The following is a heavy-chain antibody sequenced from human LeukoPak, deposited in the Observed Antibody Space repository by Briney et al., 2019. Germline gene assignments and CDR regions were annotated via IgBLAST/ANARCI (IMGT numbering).Heavy chain of an antibody. CDR3: AREADYYDSSGPDAFDI. CDR1: GGTFSSYA. J-gene: IGHJ3*02. D-gene: IGHD3-22*01. V-gene: IGHV1-69*13. Sequence: SVKVSCKASGGTFSSYAISWVRQAPGQGLEWMGGIIPIFGTANYAQKFQGRVTITADESTSTAYMELSSLRSEDTAVYYCAREADYYDSSGPDAFDIWGQGTMVTVFS. CDR2: IIPIFGTA.